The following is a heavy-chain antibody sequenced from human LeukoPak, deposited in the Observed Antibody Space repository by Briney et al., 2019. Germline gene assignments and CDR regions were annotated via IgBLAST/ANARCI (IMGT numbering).Heavy chain of an antibody. Sequence: GESLKISCKGSGYSFTSYWIGWVRQMPVKGLEWMGIIYPGDSDTRYSPSFQGQVTISADKSISTAYLQWSSLKASDTAMYYCARAAMVRGVIGWFDPWGQGTLVTVSS. CDR3: ARAAMVRGVIGWFDP. D-gene: IGHD3-10*01. CDR2: IYPGDSDT. CDR1: GYSFTSYW. V-gene: IGHV5-51*01. J-gene: IGHJ5*02.